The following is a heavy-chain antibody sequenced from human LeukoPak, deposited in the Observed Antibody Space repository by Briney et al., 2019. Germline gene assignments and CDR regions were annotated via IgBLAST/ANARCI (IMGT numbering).Heavy chain of an antibody. CDR3: ARDDGFWSGYY. J-gene: IGHJ4*02. V-gene: IGHV3-33*01. CDR1: GFTFSSYG. CDR2: IWYDGSNK. D-gene: IGHD3-3*01. Sequence: GGSLRLSCAASGFTFSSYGMHGVPQAPGKGREWGAVIWYDGSNKYYADSVKGRFTISRDNSKNTLYLQMNSLRAEDTAVYYCARDDGFWSGYYWGQGTLVTVSS.